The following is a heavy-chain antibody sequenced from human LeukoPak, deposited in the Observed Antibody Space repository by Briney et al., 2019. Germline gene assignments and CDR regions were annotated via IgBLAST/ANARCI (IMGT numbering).Heavy chain of an antibody. J-gene: IGHJ4*01. V-gene: IGHV3-23*01. CDR2: LSGSGITT. CDR1: GFTFSNAW. D-gene: IGHD6-19*01. Sequence: PGGSLRLSCAASGFTFSNAWMSWVRQAPGKGLEWVSTLSGSGITTYYADSVKGRFTISRDNSKNTLYLQMNSLRAEDTAIYYCAKGIYSSGWSYFDYWGHGTLVTVSS. CDR3: AKGIYSSGWSYFDY.